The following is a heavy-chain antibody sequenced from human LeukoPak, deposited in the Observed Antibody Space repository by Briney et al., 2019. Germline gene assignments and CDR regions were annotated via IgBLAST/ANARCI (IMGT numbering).Heavy chain of an antibody. Sequence: SETLSLTCTVSGVSISSYYWSWIRQPPGKGLECIGYIYNSGSTNYNPSLKSRVSISVDTSKNQFSLKLSSVTAADTAVYYCARSAIDAFDIWGQGTMVTVSS. D-gene: IGHD6-25*01. V-gene: IGHV4-59*08. CDR3: ARSAIDAFDI. J-gene: IGHJ3*02. CDR1: GVSISSYY. CDR2: IYNSGST.